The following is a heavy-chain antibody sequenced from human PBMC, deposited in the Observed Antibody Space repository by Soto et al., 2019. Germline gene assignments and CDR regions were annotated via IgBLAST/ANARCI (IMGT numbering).Heavy chain of an antibody. J-gene: IGHJ4*02. D-gene: IGHD3-9*01. CDR3: ARDLSNYDILTGYSVRHYYDY. CDR2: IYDGSNK. CDR1: GFTFSSYG. V-gene: IGHV3-33*08. Sequence: PGGSLRLSCAASGFTFSSYGMHWVRQAPGKGLGWVAVIYDGSNKYYADSVKGRFTISRDNAKNTLYLQMNSLRAEDTAVYYCARDLSNYDILTGYSVRHYYDYWSQGTLVTVSS.